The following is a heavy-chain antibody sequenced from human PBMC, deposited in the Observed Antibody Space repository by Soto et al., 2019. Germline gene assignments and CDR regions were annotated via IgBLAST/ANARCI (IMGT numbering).Heavy chain of an antibody. CDR2: ISGSGGST. V-gene: IGHV3-23*01. J-gene: IGHJ4*02. Sequence: PGGSLRLSCAASGFTFSSYAMSWVRQAPGKGLEWVSAISGSGGSTYYADSVKGRFTISRDNSKNTLYLQMNSLRAEDTAVYYCAKIPVITFGGVIRGPPPDYWGQGTLVTVSS. CDR1: GFTFSSYA. CDR3: AKIPVITFGGVIRGPPPDY. D-gene: IGHD3-16*01.